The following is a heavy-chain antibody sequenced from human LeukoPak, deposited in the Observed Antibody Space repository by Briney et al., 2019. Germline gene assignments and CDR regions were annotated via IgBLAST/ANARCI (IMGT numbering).Heavy chain of an antibody. CDR2: IKQDGSEK. D-gene: IGHD6-19*01. CDR1: GFTFSSYW. J-gene: IGHJ6*03. Sequence: GGSLRLSCAASGFTFSSYWMSWVRQAPGKGLEWVANIKQDGSEKYYVDSVKGRFTISRDNAKNSLYLQMNNLRAEDTAVYYCAKEGGEAVYFFHYYYMDVWGKGTTVTVSS. V-gene: IGHV3-7*01. CDR3: AKEGGEAVYFFHYYYMDV.